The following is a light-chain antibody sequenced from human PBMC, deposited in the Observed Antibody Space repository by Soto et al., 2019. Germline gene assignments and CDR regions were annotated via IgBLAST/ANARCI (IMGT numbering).Light chain of an antibody. CDR3: QQIFSAPWT. J-gene: IGKJ1*01. V-gene: IGKV1-39*01. CDR1: QSISSY. CDR2: AAS. Sequence: DIQMTQSPSSLSASVGDRVTITCRASQSISSYLNWYQQKPGKVPKLLIYAASSLQGGVPSRFSGSGSGTDFTLTISSLQPEDFATYYCQQIFSAPWTFGQGTKVEIK.